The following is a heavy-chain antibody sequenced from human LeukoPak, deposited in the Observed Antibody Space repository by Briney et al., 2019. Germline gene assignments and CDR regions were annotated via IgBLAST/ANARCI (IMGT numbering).Heavy chain of an antibody. CDR2: IDWDDDK. CDR1: GFSLSTSGMC. J-gene: IGHJ6*03. Sequence: SGPTLVNPTQTLTLTCTFSGFSLSTSGMCVSWIRQPSGKALEWLARIDWDDDKYYSTSLKTRLTISKDTSKNQVVLTMTNMDPVDTATYYCARIPTNYYYMDVWGKGTTVTVSS. V-gene: IGHV2-70*11. CDR3: ARIPTNYYYMDV.